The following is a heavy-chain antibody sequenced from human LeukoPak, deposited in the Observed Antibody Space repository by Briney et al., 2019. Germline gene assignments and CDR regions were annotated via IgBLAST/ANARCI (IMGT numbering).Heavy chain of an antibody. J-gene: IGHJ4*02. Sequence: GRSLRLSCAASGFTFDDYAMHWVRQAPGKGLEWVSGISWNSGSIGYADSVKGRFTISRDTSKNTLHLHMSSLKPEDRAVYYCVRGGPGLVKAASSSLDLWGQGTPVTVSS. CDR1: GFTFDDYA. V-gene: IGHV3-9*01. D-gene: IGHD6-6*01. CDR3: VRGGPGLVKAASSSLDL. CDR2: ISWNSGSI.